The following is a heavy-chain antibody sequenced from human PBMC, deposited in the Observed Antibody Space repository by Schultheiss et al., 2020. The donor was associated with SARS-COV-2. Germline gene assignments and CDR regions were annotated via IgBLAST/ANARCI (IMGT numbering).Heavy chain of an antibody. CDR3: AHRRVDRVELTGKFGAHWFDP. Sequence: SGPTLVKPTQTLTLTCTFSGFSLSTSGVGVGWIRQPPGKALEWLALIYWDDDKRYRPSLKSRLTITKDTSKNQVVLTMTNMDPVDTATYYCAHRRVDRVELTGKFGAHWFDPWGQGTLVTVSS. CDR2: IYWDDDK. D-gene: IGHD1-20*01. J-gene: IGHJ5*02. V-gene: IGHV2-5*02. CDR1: GFSLSTSGVG.